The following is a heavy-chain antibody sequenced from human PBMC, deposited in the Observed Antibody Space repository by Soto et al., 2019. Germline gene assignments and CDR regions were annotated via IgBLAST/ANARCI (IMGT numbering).Heavy chain of an antibody. V-gene: IGHV3-9*01. CDR3: AKSATPSPNAKRKLGELIGDAFDI. Sequence: GGSLRLSCAASGFTFDDYAMHWVRQAPGKGLEWVSGISWNSGSIGYADSVKGRFTISRDNAKNSLYLQMNSLRAEDTALYYCAKSATPSPNAKRKLGELIGDAFDIWGQGTMVTVSS. J-gene: IGHJ3*02. CDR1: GFTFDDYA. CDR2: ISWNSGSI. D-gene: IGHD3-16*01.